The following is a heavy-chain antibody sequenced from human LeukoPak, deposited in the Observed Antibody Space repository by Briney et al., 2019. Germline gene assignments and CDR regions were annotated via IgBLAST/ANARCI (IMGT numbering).Heavy chain of an antibody. CDR2: TYSAGFT. J-gene: IGHJ6*03. D-gene: IGHD1-14*01. CDR1: GSTVSNNY. CDR3: ARGGGHQPTYYQYLDV. Sequence: GGSLRLSCAASGSTVSNNYMTWVRQTPDRGLEWVSLTYSAGFTYYPDSVKGRFTISRDIANNTVFLQMNSLRVEDTAVYYCARGGGHQPTYYQYLDVWGKGTTVTVSS. V-gene: IGHV3-53*01.